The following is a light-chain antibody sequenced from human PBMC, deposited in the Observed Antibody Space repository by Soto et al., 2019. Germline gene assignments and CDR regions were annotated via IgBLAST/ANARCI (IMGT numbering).Light chain of an antibody. CDR3: QQYKSYPYT. V-gene: IGKV1-5*03. Sequence: DIQLTQSPSTLSASVGDRVSITCRATQSITSWLAWYQQKPGTAPKLLIYKASSLESGVPSRFSGSGSGTEFTLIISSLQPDDFAAYYCQQYKSYPYTFGQGTKLEIK. CDR1: QSITSW. J-gene: IGKJ2*01. CDR2: KAS.